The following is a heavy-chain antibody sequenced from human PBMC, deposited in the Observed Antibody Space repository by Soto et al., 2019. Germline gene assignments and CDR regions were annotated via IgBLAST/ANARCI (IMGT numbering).Heavy chain of an antibody. J-gene: IGHJ5*02. CDR2: AHDSGYA. Sequence: SETLSLTCTVSGGSLSTYYWTWIRQPPGKGLEWIGYAHDSGYANYRPSLKSRVAISLDTSKNQISLNLNSVTAADTAVYYCARAPPRGGWYAPWGQGILVTVSS. V-gene: IGHV4-59*12. CDR1: GGSLSTYY. D-gene: IGHD3-10*01. CDR3: ARAPPRGGWYAP.